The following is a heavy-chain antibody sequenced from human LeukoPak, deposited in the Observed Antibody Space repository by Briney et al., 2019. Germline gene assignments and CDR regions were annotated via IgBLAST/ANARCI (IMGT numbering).Heavy chain of an antibody. CDR2: INSSGSVI. V-gene: IGHV3-48*04. CDR3: AKTGSSSWGYFDY. CDR1: GFTFSTYS. D-gene: IGHD6-13*01. J-gene: IGHJ4*02. Sequence: GGSLRLSCAASGFTFSTYSMNWVRQAPGKGLEWVSYINSSGSVIYYADSVKGRFTISRDSAKNSVYLQMNSLRAEDTAVYYCAKTGSSSWGYFDYWGQGTLVTVSS.